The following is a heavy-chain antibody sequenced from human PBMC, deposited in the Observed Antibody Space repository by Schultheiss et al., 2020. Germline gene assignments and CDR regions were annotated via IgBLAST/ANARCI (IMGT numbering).Heavy chain of an antibody. Sequence: SQTLSLTCAVSGYSISSGYYWGWIRQPPGKGLEWIGSIYHSGSTYYNPSLKSRVTISVDTSKNQFSLKLSSVTAADTAVYYCAREAGSYYADYWGQGTLVTVSS. V-gene: IGHV4-38-2*02. CDR3: AREAGSYYADY. CDR2: IYHSGST. D-gene: IGHD1-26*01. J-gene: IGHJ4*02. CDR1: GYSISSGYY.